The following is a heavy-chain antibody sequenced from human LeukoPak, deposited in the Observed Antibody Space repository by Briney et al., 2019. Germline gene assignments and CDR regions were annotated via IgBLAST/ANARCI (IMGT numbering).Heavy chain of an antibody. CDR2: IIPILGIA. CDR3: APNGYYDSSGWFDP. Sequence: SVKVSCKASGGTFSSYAISWVRQAPGQGLEWMGRIIPILGIANYAQKFQGRVTITADKSTSTAYMELSSLRSEDTAVYYCAPNGYYDSSGWFDPWGQGTMVTVSS. D-gene: IGHD3-22*01. J-gene: IGHJ5*02. V-gene: IGHV1-69*04. CDR1: GGTFSSYA.